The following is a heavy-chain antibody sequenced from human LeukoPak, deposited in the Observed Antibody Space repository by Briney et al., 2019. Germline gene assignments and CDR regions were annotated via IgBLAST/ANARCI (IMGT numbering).Heavy chain of an antibody. CDR1: GGSISSYY. D-gene: IGHD6-25*01. J-gene: IGHJ4*02. CDR2: IYYSGST. Sequence: PSETLSLTCTVSGGSISSYYWSWIRQPPGKGLEWIGYIYYSGSTNYNPSLKSRVTISVHTSKNQFSLKLSSVTAADTAVYYCAGTHEYGGYPTTYFDYWGQGTLVTVSS. CDR3: AGTHEYGGYPTTYFDY. V-gene: IGHV4-59*01.